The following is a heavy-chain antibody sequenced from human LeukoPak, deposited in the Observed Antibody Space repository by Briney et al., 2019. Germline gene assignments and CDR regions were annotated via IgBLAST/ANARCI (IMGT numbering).Heavy chain of an antibody. D-gene: IGHD5-24*01. V-gene: IGHV1-69*05. CDR3: ARGQVATITGSFDY. J-gene: IGHJ4*02. CDR2: IIPIFGTA. Sequence: GASVKVSCKASGGTFSSYAISWVRQAPGQGLEWMGGIIPIFGTANYAQKFQGRVTITTDEPTSTAYMELSSLRSEDTAVYYCARGQVATITGSFDYWGQGTLVTVSS. CDR1: GGTFSSYA.